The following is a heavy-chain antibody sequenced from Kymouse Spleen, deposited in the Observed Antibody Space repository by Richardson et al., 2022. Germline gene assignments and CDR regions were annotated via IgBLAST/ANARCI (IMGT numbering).Heavy chain of an antibody. CDR3: AKAGYSSGWGFDY. Sequence: QVQLVESGGGVVQPGRSLRLSCAASGFTFSSYGMHWVRQAPGKGLEWVAVISYDGSNKYYADSVKGRFTISRDNSKNTLYLQMNSLRAEDTAVYYCAKAGYSSGWGFDYWGQGTLVTVSS. CDR1: GFTFSSYG. V-gene: IGHV3-30*18. D-gene: IGHD6-19*01. J-gene: IGHJ4*02. CDR2: ISYDGSNK.